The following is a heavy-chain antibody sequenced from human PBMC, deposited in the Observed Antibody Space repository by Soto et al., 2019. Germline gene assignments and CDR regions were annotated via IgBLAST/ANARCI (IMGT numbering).Heavy chain of an antibody. Sequence: PGGSLRLSCAASGFTFNDYYMSWIRQAPGKGLEWLSHISDSGSTIKYADSVKGRFTISRDNAKNSLYLQMNSLSAEDTAIYYCATSRTFDYWGQGTLVTVSS. D-gene: IGHD6-13*01. J-gene: IGHJ4*02. V-gene: IGHV3-11*04. CDR2: ISDSGSTI. CDR1: GFTFNDYY. CDR3: ATSRTFDY.